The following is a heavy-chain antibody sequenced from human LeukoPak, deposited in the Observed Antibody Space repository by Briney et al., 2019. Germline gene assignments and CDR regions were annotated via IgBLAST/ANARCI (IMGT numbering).Heavy chain of an antibody. CDR3: ASYGDYNDAFNI. CDR2: ISSSSSYI. D-gene: IGHD4-17*01. J-gene: IGHJ3*02. Sequence: GGSLRLSCAASGFTFSSYSMNWVRQAPGKGLEWVSSISSSSSYIYYADSVKGRFTISRDNAKNSLYLQMNSLRAEDTAVYYCASYGDYNDAFNIWGQGTMVTISS. V-gene: IGHV3-21*01. CDR1: GFTFSSYS.